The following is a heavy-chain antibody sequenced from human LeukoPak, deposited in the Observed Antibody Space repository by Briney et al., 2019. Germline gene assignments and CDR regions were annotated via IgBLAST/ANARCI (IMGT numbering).Heavy chain of an antibody. CDR2: IYYGGST. V-gene: IGHV4-59*11. Sequence: SETLSLTCTVSGGSISSHYWSWIRQPPGKGLEWTGYIYYGGSTNYNPSLKSRVTISVVTSKSQFSLKLSSVTAADTAIYYCASGSYYFDFWGQGTLVTVSS. D-gene: IGHD1-26*01. J-gene: IGHJ4*02. CDR3: ASGSYYFDF. CDR1: GGSISSHY.